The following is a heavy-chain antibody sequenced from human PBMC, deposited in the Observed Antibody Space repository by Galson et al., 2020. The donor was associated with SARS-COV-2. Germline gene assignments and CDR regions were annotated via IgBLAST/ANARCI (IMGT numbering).Heavy chain of an antibody. Sequence: GGSLRLSCAASGFTFSSYAMSWVRQAPGKGLEWVSAISGSGGSTYYADSVKGRFTISRDNSKNTLYLQMNSLRAEDTAVYYCAKKRRNVTMFGVVIIEGAIDYWGQGTLVTGSS. V-gene: IGHV3-23*01. CDR1: GFTFSSYA. CDR3: AKKRRNVTMFGVVIIEGAIDY. D-gene: IGHD3-3*01. J-gene: IGHJ4*02. CDR2: ISGSGGST.